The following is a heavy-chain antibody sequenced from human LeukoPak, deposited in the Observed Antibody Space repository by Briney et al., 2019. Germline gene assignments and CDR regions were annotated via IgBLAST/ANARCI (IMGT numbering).Heavy chain of an antibody. CDR3: ARGCVVAATLSWFDP. CDR2: IYYTGST. Sequence: SSETLSLTCTVSGASITSGAFYWSWIRQPPGKGLEWIGYIYYTGSTKYNPSLKSRVTMSLDTSKNQFSLKLSSVTAADTAVYYCARGCVVAATLSWFDPWGQGTLVTVSS. CDR1: GASITSGAFY. J-gene: IGHJ5*02. D-gene: IGHD2-15*01. V-gene: IGHV4-61*08.